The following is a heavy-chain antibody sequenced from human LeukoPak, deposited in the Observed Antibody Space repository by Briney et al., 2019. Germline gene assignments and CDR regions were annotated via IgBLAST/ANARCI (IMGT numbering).Heavy chain of an antibody. V-gene: IGHV4-34*01. Sequence: SETLSLTCAVYGGSFSGYYWSWIRQPPGKGLEWIGEINHSGSTNYNPSLKSRVTISVDTSKNQFSLKLSSVTAADTAVYYCAGQRRQYMITFGGVIGKWGQGTLVTVSS. J-gene: IGHJ4*02. CDR2: INHSGST. D-gene: IGHD3-16*02. CDR1: GGSFSGYY. CDR3: AGQRRQYMITFGGVIGK.